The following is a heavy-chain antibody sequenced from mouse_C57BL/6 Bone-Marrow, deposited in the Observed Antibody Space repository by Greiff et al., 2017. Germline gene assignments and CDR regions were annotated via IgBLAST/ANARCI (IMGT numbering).Heavy chain of an antibody. J-gene: IGHJ2*01. CDR2: INPYNGGT. Sequence: VQLQQSGPVLVKPGASVKMSCKASGYTFTDYYMNWVKQSHGKSLEWIGVINPYNGGTSYNQKFKGKATLTVDKSSSTAYMELNSLTSEDSAVYYCARQPTTVVADYWGQGTTLTVSS. CDR3: ARQPTTVVADY. CDR1: GYTFTDYY. V-gene: IGHV1-19*01. D-gene: IGHD1-1*01.